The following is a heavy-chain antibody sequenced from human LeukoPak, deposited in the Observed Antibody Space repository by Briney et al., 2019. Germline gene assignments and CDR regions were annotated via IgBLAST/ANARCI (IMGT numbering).Heavy chain of an antibody. Sequence: GRSLRLSCAASGFTFSSYAMHWVRQAPGKGLEWVAVISYDGGNKYYADSVKGRFTISRDNSKNTLYLQMNSLRAEDTAVYYCARVPVLRFLEWLLFYWGQGTLVTVSS. CDR3: ARVPVLRFLEWLLFY. D-gene: IGHD3-3*01. CDR1: GFTFSSYA. V-gene: IGHV3-30-3*01. J-gene: IGHJ4*02. CDR2: ISYDGGNK.